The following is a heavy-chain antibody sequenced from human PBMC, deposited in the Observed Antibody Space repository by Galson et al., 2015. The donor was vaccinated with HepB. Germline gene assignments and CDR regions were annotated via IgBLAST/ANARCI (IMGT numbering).Heavy chain of an antibody. CDR2: ISPYNRDT. D-gene: IGHD2-15*01. CDR3: ARGALVGGVGGSENNRFAP. Sequence: SVKVSCKASGYTFSTYSITWVRQAPGQGLEWMGWISPYNRDTKYARKFQGRVTMTTDTFNSTAYMEPRSLRSDDTAFYYGARGALVGGVGGSENNRFAPWGQGTLVTVSS. V-gene: IGHV1-18*01. J-gene: IGHJ5*02. CDR1: GYTFSTYS.